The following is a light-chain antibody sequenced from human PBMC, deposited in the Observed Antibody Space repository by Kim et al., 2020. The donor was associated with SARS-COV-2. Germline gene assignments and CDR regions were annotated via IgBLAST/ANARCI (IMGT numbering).Light chain of an antibody. V-gene: IGLV3-19*01. CDR3: NSRASDANVV. J-gene: IGLJ2*01. CDR1: SLRSYY. Sequence: SSELTQDPAVSVALGQTVSITCQGDSLRSYYATWYQQKPGQAPILVIYGKNNRPSGIPDRFSGSSSGNTASLTITGTQAGDEADYYCNSRASDANVVFGG. CDR2: GKN.